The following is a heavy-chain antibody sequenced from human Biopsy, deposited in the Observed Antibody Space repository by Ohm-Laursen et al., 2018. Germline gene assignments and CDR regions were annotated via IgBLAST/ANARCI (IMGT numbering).Heavy chain of an antibody. J-gene: IGHJ4*02. CDR3: ARLGSGDYFPTFFDF. CDR2: IFYSANT. V-gene: IGHV4-31*03. D-gene: IGHD5-12*01. Sequence: SDTLSLTCTVSGVSINGGRYYWNWIRHHPGKGLVWIGNIFYSANTYYNPSLKSRVTISVGTSKNKFSLKLSSVTAADTAVYYCARLGSGDYFPTFFDFWGQGALVTVSS. CDR1: GVSINGGRYY.